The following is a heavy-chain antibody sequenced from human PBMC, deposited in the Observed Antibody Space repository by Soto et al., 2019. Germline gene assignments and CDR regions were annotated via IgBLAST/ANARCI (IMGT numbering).Heavy chain of an antibody. D-gene: IGHD6-13*01. Sequence: GGSLRLSCAASGFTFSSYGMHWVRQAPGKGLEWVAVISYDGSNKYYADSVKGRFTISRDNSKNMLYLQMNSLRAEDTAVYYCAKDHPVKSIAAAGTGTGVFDYWGQGTLVTVSS. V-gene: IGHV3-30*18. CDR2: ISYDGSNK. CDR3: AKDHPVKSIAAAGTGTGVFDY. J-gene: IGHJ4*02. CDR1: GFTFSSYG.